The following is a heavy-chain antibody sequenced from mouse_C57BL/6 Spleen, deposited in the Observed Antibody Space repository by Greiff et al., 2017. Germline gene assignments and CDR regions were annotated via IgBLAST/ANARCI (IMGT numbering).Heavy chain of an antibody. CDR3: TRCYGNHWYFDV. Sequence: VQLQQSGAELVRPGASVTLSCKASGYTFTDYEMHWVKQTPVHGLEWIGAIDPETGGTAYNQKFKGKAILTADKSSSTAYMELRSLTSEDSAVYYCTRCYGNHWYFDVWGTGTTVTVSS. CDR1: GYTFTDYE. J-gene: IGHJ1*03. V-gene: IGHV1-15*01. D-gene: IGHD2-1*01. CDR2: IDPETGGT.